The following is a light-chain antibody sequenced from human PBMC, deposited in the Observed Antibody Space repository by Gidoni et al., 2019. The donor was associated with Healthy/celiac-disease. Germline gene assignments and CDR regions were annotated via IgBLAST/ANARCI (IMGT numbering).Light chain of an antibody. Sequence: AIRLNQSTSSFSASTGDRVTITCRASPGISSYLAWYQQKPGKAPKLLIYAASTLQSGVPSRFSGSGSGTDFTLTISCLQSEDFATYFCQQYYSYPWTFGQGTKVEIK. CDR2: AAS. V-gene: IGKV1-8*01. J-gene: IGKJ1*01. CDR1: PGISSY. CDR3: QQYYSYPWT.